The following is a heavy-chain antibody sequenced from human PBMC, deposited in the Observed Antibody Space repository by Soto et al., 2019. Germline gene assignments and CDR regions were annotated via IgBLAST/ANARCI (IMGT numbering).Heavy chain of an antibody. CDR1: GYNFATYG. CDR3: ARAPPVPAAVSGLDF. Sequence: QVQLVQSPSEVKKPGASVKVSCKASGYNFATYGISWVRQAPGQGLEWLAWITAYNDNTYYAEKFHGRVTLTTETSTNTAYMELRSLRFADTAVYYCARAPPVPAAVSGLDFWGQGTLVVVSS. CDR2: ITAYNDNT. D-gene: IGHD2-2*01. V-gene: IGHV1-18*01. J-gene: IGHJ4*02.